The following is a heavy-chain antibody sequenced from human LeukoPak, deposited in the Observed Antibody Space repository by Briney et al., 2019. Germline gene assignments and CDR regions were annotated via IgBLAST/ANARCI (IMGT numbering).Heavy chain of an antibody. Sequence: SGTLSLTCAVSGGSINSDNWWSWVRQPPGKGLEWIGEIYHSGSTRYNPSLKSRVIISVDKSKNQFSLKLSSVTAADTAVYYCARGLRHGDYHFDYWGQGTLVTVSS. D-gene: IGHD4-17*01. CDR3: ARGLRHGDYHFDY. CDR1: GGSINSDNW. V-gene: IGHV4-4*02. J-gene: IGHJ4*02. CDR2: IYHSGST.